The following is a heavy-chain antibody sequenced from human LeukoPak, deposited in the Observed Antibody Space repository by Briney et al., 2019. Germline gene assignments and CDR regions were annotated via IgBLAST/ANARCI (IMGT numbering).Heavy chain of an antibody. CDR1: GFTFSSYA. Sequence: PGGSLRLSCAASGFTFSSYAMHWVRQAPGKGLEWVAVISYDGSNKYYADSVKGRFTISRDNSKNTLYLQMNSLRAEDTAVYYCARERSGTPDYWGQGTLVTVSS. CDR3: ARERSGTPDY. D-gene: IGHD1-26*01. J-gene: IGHJ4*02. CDR2: ISYDGSNK. V-gene: IGHV3-30-3*01.